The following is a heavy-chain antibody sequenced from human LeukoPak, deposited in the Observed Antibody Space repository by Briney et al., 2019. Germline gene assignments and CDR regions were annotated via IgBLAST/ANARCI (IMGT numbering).Heavy chain of an antibody. D-gene: IGHD6-19*01. CDR1: GYTFTGYY. CDR3: ARFFDSSAHFDH. V-gene: IGHV1-18*04. Sequence: ASVKVSCKASGYTFTGYYIHWVRQAPGQGLEWMGWISAYNGNTNYAQNFQGRVTMTTDTSTTTAFMELRSLRSDDTAVYYCARFFDSSAHFDHWGQGTLVTVSS. J-gene: IGHJ4*02. CDR2: ISAYNGNT.